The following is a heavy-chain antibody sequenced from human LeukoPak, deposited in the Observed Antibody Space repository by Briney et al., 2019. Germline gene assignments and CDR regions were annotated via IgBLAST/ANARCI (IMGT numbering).Heavy chain of an antibody. J-gene: IGHJ2*01. CDR1: GFTFSSYG. CDR2: ISYDRSNK. Sequence: GRSLRLPCAASGFTFSSYGMHWVRQAPGKGLEWVAVISYDRSNKYCADSVKGRFTMSRDNSKNTLYLQMNSLRAEDTAVYYCARLPGRYYGSGSPNWYFDLWGRGTLVTVSS. D-gene: IGHD3-10*01. CDR3: ARLPGRYYGSGSPNWYFDL. V-gene: IGHV3-30*03.